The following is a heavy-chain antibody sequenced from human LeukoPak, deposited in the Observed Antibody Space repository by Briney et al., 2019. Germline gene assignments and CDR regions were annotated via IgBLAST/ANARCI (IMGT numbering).Heavy chain of an antibody. CDR3: AKEGYYYDSSGQNPYFDY. V-gene: IGHV3-30*18. CDR2: ISYDGSDK. CDR1: GFTFSSYG. D-gene: IGHD3-22*01. J-gene: IGHJ4*02. Sequence: GRSLRLSCAASGFTFSSYGMHWVRQAPGKGLEWVAVISYDGSDKYYADSVKGRFTISRDNSKNTLYLQMNSLRAEDTAVYYCAKEGYYYDSSGQNPYFDYWGQGTLVTVSS.